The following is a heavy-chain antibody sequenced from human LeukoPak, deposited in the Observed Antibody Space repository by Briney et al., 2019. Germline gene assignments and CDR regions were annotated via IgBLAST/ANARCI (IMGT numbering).Heavy chain of an antibody. CDR3: ARDDGYMDV. CDR1: GFSFTSYE. V-gene: IGHV3-21*01. J-gene: IGHJ6*03. CDR2: ISSSSSYI. Sequence: GGSLRLSCAASGFSFTSYEMNWVRQAPGKGLEWVSSISSSSSYIYYADSVKGRFTISRDNAKNSLYLQMNSLRAEDTAVYYCARDDGYMDVWGKGTTVTVSS. D-gene: IGHD5-24*01.